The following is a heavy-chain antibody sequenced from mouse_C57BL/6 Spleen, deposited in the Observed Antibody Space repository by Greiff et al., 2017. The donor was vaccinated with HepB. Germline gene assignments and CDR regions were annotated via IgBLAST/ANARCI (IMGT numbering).Heavy chain of an antibody. CDR3: AEPEEGRYFDV. D-gene: IGHD3-3*01. CDR2: IRGDGST. V-gene: IGHV2-3*01. J-gene: IGHJ1*03. CDR1: GFSLTSYG. Sequence: VKLMESGPGLVAPSQSLSITCTVSGFSLTSYGVSWVRQPPGKGLEWLGVIRGDGSTNYHSALISRLSIRKDNSKIQVFLRLNSLQTDDTATYYCAEPEEGRYFDVWGTGTTVTVSS.